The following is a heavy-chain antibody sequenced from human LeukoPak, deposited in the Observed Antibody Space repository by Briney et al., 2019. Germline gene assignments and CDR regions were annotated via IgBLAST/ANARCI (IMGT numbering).Heavy chain of an antibody. Sequence: PSETLSLTCAVYGGSFSGYYWSWIRQPPGKGLEWVGEINHSGSTNYSPSLKSRVTISVDTSKDQFSLKLSSVTAADTAVYYCARGGQLVDSFHAFDIWGQGTMVTVSS. CDR3: ARGGQLVDSFHAFDI. J-gene: IGHJ3*02. CDR2: INHSGST. V-gene: IGHV4-34*01. D-gene: IGHD6-6*01. CDR1: GGSFSGYY.